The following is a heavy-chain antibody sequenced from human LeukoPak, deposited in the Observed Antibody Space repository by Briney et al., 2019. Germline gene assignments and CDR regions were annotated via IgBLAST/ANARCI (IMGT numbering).Heavy chain of an antibody. J-gene: IGHJ4*02. CDR3: AKGSYYDSSGSFYFDY. Sequence: PGGSLRLSCAASGFTFSSYAMSWVRQAPGKGLEWVSGISGSGDNTYYADSVKGRFTISRDNSKNTLYAQVNSLGTEDTAAYYCAKGSYYDSSGSFYFDYWGQGTLVTDSS. V-gene: IGHV3-23*01. CDR1: GFTFSSYA. CDR2: ISGSGDNT. D-gene: IGHD3-22*01.